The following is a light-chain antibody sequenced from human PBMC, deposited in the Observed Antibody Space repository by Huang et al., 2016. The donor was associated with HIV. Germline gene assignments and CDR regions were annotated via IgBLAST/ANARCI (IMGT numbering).Light chain of an antibody. V-gene: IGKV3-11*01. Sequence: EIVLTQSPATLSLSPGDRATLSCRASQSVSSYFAWYQQKPGKAPRLLIYATSNRATGVPARFSGSGSGTDFTLTISSLEPEDFANYYCQQRISWPPSYTFGQGTKVEI. CDR2: ATS. J-gene: IGKJ2*01. CDR3: QQRISWPPSYT. CDR1: QSVSSY.